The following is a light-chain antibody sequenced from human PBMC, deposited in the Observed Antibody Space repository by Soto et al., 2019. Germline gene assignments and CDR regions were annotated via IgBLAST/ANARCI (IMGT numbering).Light chain of an antibody. J-gene: IGLJ3*02. CDR3: QSYDSSGWV. CDR1: SGSIASNY. Sequence: NFMLTQPHSVSESPGKTVTISCTRSSGSIASNYVQWDQQRPCSSPTTVIYEDNQRPSGVPDRFSGSIDSSSNSASLTISGLKTEDEADYYCQSYDSSGWVFGGGTKLTVL. CDR2: EDN. V-gene: IGLV6-57*01.